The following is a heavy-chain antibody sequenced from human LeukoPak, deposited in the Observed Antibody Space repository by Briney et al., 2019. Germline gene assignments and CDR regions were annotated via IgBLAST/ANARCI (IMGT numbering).Heavy chain of an antibody. V-gene: IGHV3-33*06. D-gene: IGHD5-18*01. CDR1: GFTFSSYG. CDR2: IWYDGSNK. CDR3: AKDSDTATVVDY. J-gene: IGHJ4*02. Sequence: PGRSLRLSCAASGFTFSSYGMHWVRQAPGKGLEWVAVIWYDGSNKYYADSVKGRFTISRDNSKNTLYLQMNGLRVEDTAVYYCAKDSDTATVVDYWGQGTLVTVSS.